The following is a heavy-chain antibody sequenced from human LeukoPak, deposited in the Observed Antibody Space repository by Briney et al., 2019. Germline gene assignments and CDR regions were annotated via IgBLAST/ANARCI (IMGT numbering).Heavy chain of an antibody. J-gene: IGHJ5*02. V-gene: IGHV3-23*01. CDR3: AKDSEYSYGSS. D-gene: IGHD5-18*01. CDR1: GFTFSSYA. CDR2: ISGSGGST. Sequence: PGGYLRLSCAASGFTFSSYAMSLVRQAPGKRLEWVSAISGSGGSTYYADSVKGRFTISRDNSKNTLYLQMNSLRAEDTAVYYCAKDSEYSYGSSWGQGTLVTVSS.